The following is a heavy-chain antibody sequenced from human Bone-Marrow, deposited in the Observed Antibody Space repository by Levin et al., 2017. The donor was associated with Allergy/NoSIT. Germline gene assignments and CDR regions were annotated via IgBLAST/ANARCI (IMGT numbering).Heavy chain of an antibody. CDR2: IWDDGTSQ. V-gene: IGHV3-33*04. D-gene: IGHD2-21*02. CDR1: RFSFSDYG. CDR3: ASAGVTSGTDAFDI. J-gene: IGHJ3*02. Sequence: GGSLRLSCAASRFSFSDYGMHWVRQAPGKGLEWVALIWDDGTSQYYADSVKGRFTISRDNSKNIVYLQMNSLRAEDTGIYYCASAGVTSGTDAFDIWGQGTLVTVSS.